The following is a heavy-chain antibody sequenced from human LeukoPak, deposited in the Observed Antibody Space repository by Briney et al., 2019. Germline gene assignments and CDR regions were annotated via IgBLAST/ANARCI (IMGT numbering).Heavy chain of an antibody. CDR2: ISWDGGST. J-gene: IGHJ4*02. D-gene: IGHD5-12*01. CDR1: GFTFDDYT. V-gene: IGHV3-43*01. CDR3: AKDIRLTGSGYDGFDY. Sequence: SGGSLRLSCAASGFTFDDYTMHWVRQAPGKGLECVSLISWDGGSTYYADSVKGRFTISRDNSKNSLYLQMNSLRTEDTALYYCAKDIRLTGSGYDGFDYWGQGTLVTVSS.